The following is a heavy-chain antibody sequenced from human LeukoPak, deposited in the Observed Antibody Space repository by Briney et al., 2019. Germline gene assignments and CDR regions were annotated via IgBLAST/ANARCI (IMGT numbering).Heavy chain of an antibody. CDR3: ARRYSSSWYVGFFDP. J-gene: IGHJ5*02. V-gene: IGHV4-59*08. Sequence: SETLSLTCTVSGASIRNYYWIWIRQSPGKGLEWMGYIYYSGSPNYTPSLESRVAMSVDTSKHQFSLRLSSVTAADTAIYYCARRYSSSWYVGFFDPWGQGTLVTVSS. D-gene: IGHD6-13*01. CDR2: IYYSGSP. CDR1: GASIRNYY.